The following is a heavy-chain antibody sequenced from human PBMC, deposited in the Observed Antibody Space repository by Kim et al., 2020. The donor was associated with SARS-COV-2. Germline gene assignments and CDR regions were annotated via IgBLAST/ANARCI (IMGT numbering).Heavy chain of an antibody. CDR2: IWYDGAVK. Sequence: GVSLRLSCAASGFSFSTYGMHWVRQAPGKGLEWVAVIWYDGAVKYYADSVRGRFSISRDNSKNTLYLQMNSLRAEDTAVYYCAKGPSSGHWNPRDLGDWGQGTLVTVAS. D-gene: IGHD1-1*01. CDR1: GFSFSTYG. V-gene: IGHV3-33*06. CDR3: AKGPSSGHWNPRDLGD. J-gene: IGHJ4*02.